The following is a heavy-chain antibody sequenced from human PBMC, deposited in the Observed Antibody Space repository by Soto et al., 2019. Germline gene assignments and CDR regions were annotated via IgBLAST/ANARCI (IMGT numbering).Heavy chain of an antibody. CDR1: GFTFTGYS. V-gene: IGHV3-21*06. CDR2: ISSTTNYI. J-gene: IGHJ4*02. CDR3: ARESEDLTSNFDY. Sequence: GGSLRLSFGASGFTFTGYSMNWVRQAPGKGLEWVSSISSTTNYIYYGDSMKGRFTISRDNAKNSLYLEMNSLRAEDTAVYYCARESEDLTSNFDYWGQGTLVTVSS.